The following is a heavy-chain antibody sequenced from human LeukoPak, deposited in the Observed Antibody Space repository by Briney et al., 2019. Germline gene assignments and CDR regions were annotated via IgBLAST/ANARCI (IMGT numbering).Heavy chain of an antibody. J-gene: IGHJ3*02. D-gene: IGHD6-19*01. Sequence: GGSLRLSCAASGFTFSDYYMSWIRQAPGKGLEWVSYISSSGSSIYYADSVKGRFTISWDNAKNSLYLQMNSLRAEDTAVYYCARGDSSGHTDAFDIWGQGTMVTVSS. V-gene: IGHV3-11*01. CDR2: ISSSGSSI. CDR3: ARGDSSGHTDAFDI. CDR1: GFTFSDYY.